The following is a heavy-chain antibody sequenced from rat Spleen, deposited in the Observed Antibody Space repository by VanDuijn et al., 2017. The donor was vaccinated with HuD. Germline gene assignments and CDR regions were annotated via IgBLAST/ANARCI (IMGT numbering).Heavy chain of an antibody. CDR1: GFTFSDYY. V-gene: IGHV5-22*01. CDR2: ISYEGTST. D-gene: IGHD5-1*01. J-gene: IGHJ2*01. Sequence: EVQLVESGGGLVQPGRSMKLSCAASGFTFSDYYMAWVRQAPKKGLEWVASISYEGTSTYYGDSVKGRFTISRDNAKSTLYLQMDSLRSEDTATYYCATSQLGPGYWGQGVMVTVSS. CDR3: ATSQLGPGY.